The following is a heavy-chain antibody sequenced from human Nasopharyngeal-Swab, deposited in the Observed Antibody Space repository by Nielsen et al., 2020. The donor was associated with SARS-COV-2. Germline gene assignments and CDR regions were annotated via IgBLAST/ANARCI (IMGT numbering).Heavy chain of an antibody. CDR2: INHSGST. Sequence: GSLRLSCTVSGGSISSYYWSWIRQPPGKGLEWIGEINHSGSTNYNPSLKSRVTISVDTSKNHFSLKLSSVTAADTAMYYCARVKVVRGIIPYYFDYWGQGTLVTVSS. V-gene: IGHV4-34*01. CDR1: GGSISSYY. D-gene: IGHD3-10*01. J-gene: IGHJ4*02. CDR3: ARVKVVRGIIPYYFDY.